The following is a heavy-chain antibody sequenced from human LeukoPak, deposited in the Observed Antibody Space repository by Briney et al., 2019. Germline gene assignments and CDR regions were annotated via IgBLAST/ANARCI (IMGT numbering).Heavy chain of an antibody. CDR3: ARGLNRRGIAAATLGYNWFDP. D-gene: IGHD6-13*01. CDR1: GGSISSSSYH. V-gene: IGHV4-39*01. J-gene: IGHJ5*02. Sequence: SETLSLTCTVSGGSISSSSYHWGWVRQPPGKGLEWIGSISYSGTTYYNPSLNSRVTIFGDTSKNQFSLKLSSVTAADTAVYYCARGLNRRGIAAATLGYNWFDPWGQGTLVTVSS. CDR2: ISYSGTT.